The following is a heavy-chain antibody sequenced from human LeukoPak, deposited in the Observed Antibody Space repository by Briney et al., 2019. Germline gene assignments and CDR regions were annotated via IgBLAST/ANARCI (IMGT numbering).Heavy chain of an antibody. V-gene: IGHV3-48*02. CDR2: ISSSSTPI. CDR1: GFTFSSYS. CDR3: AKGGGPYHLPTDY. Sequence: GGSLRLSCAASGFTFSSYSLNWVRQAPGKGLEWISYISSSSTPIYYADSVKGRFTISRDNAKNSLYLQMNSLRDEDTAVYYCAKGGGPYHLPTDYWGQGTLVTVSS. D-gene: IGHD2-2*01. J-gene: IGHJ4*02.